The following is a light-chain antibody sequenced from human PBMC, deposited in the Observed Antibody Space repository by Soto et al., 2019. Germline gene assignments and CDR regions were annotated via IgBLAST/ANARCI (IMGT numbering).Light chain of an antibody. J-gene: IGLJ1*01. CDR2: EVS. CDR3: SSYTSSSTYV. CDR1: SSDVGSYNR. V-gene: IGLV2-18*02. Sequence: QAALTQPPSVSGSPGQSVAISCTGTSSDVGSYNRVSWYQQPPGTAPKVMIYEVSNRPSGVPDRFSGSKSGNTASLTISGLQAEDEADYYCSSYTSSSTYVFGTGTKVTVL.